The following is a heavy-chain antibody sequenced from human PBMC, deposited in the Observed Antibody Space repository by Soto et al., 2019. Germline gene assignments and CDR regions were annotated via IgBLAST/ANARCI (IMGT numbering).Heavy chain of an antibody. Sequence: ASVKVSCKASGYTFTSYYMHWVRQAPGQGLEWMGIINPSGGSTSYAQKFQGRVTMTRDTSTSTVYMELSSLRSEDTAVYYCARGEDIVVVVAATRVYYWFDPWGQGTLVTVSS. V-gene: IGHV1-46*03. CDR2: INPSGGST. D-gene: IGHD2-15*01. J-gene: IGHJ5*02. CDR3: ARGEDIVVVVAATRVYYWFDP. CDR1: GYTFTSYY.